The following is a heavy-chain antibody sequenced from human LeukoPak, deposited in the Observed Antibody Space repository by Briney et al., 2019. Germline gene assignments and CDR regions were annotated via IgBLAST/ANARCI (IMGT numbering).Heavy chain of an antibody. CDR2: ISPNGNT. CDR1: GGSISSYY. Sequence: KPSETLSLTCTVSGGSISSYYWSWIRQPAGKGLEWIGRISPNGNTNYNPSLKSRVTLSVDTSKNHFSLKMNSVTAADTAVYYCARDHAVWGLIVTGKNGLDVWGQGTTVTVSS. J-gene: IGHJ6*02. V-gene: IGHV4-4*07. CDR3: ARDHAVWGLIVTGKNGLDV. D-gene: IGHD3-10*01.